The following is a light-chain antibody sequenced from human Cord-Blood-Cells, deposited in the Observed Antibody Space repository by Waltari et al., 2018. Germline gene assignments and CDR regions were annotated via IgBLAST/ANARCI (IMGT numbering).Light chain of an antibody. Sequence: DIQLTQSPSPLSASVGDRVTITCRASQSISSWLAWYQQKPGQAPKLLIYDASSLESGVPSRFSGSGAGTEFTLTISSLQPYDFATYYCQQYNSYSTFGQWTKLEIK. CDR1: QSISSW. CDR2: DAS. V-gene: IGKV1-5*01. J-gene: IGKJ2*01. CDR3: QQYNSYST.